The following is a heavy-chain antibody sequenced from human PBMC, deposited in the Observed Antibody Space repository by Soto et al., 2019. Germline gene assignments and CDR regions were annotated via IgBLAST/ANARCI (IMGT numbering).Heavy chain of an antibody. CDR3: ARVLAF. Sequence: SETLSLTCAVYGGSFSGYYWSWIRQPPGKGLEWIGEINHSGSTNYNPSLKSRVTISVDTSKNQFSLKLSSVTAADTAVYYCARVLAFWGQGTLVTVSS. J-gene: IGHJ4*02. V-gene: IGHV4-34*01. CDR2: INHSGST. CDR1: GGSFSGYY.